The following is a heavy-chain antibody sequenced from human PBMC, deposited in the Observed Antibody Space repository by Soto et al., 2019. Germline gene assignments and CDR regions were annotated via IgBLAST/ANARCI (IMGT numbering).Heavy chain of an antibody. V-gene: IGHV1-2*02. CDR2: INSNSGDT. CDR1: GYTFTGYF. CDR3: AILVGASSSDY. Sequence: EASVKVSCKASGYTFTGYFIHWVRQAPGQGLEWMGWINSNSGDTNYAQKFQGRVTMTRDTSISTAYMELSRLRSDDTAVYYCAILVGASSSDYWGQGTLVTVSS. D-gene: IGHD1-26*01. J-gene: IGHJ4*02.